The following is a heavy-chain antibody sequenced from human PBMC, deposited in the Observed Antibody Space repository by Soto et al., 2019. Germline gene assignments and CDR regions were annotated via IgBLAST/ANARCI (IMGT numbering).Heavy chain of an antibody. D-gene: IGHD7-27*01. CDR3: ARESSGPGHLAY. V-gene: IGHV4-59*01. Sequence: SETLSLTCTVSGGSLSSYYWMWIRQLPGKGLEWMGYIHYSGATNYNPSLQSRVTMSVDTPKNQFSLKLTSVTAADTAVYYCARESSGPGHLAYWGQGALVTVSS. CDR2: IHYSGAT. CDR1: GGSLSSYY. J-gene: IGHJ4*02.